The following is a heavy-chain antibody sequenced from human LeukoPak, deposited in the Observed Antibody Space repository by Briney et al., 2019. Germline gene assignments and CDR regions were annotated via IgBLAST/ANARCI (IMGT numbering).Heavy chain of an antibody. D-gene: IGHD6-19*01. Sequence: PGGSLRLSCAASGFTFSSYAMSWVRQAPGKGLEWVSAISGSGGSTYYADPVKGRFTISRDNSKNTLYLQMNSLRAEDTAVYYCANIDTGIAVAGTREAFDIWGQGTMVTVSS. V-gene: IGHV3-23*01. CDR2: ISGSGGST. CDR1: GFTFSSYA. J-gene: IGHJ3*02. CDR3: ANIDTGIAVAGTREAFDI.